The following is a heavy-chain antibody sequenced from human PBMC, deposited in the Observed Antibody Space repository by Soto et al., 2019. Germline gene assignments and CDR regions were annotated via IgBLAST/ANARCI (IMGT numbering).Heavy chain of an antibody. J-gene: IGHJ6*02. CDR1: GGSISSGGYY. D-gene: IGHD3-10*01. V-gene: IGHV4-31*03. CDR3: ERDIMVRGVNGHGMDV. CDR2: IYYSGST. Sequence: PSETLSLTCTVSGGSISSGGYYWSWIRQHPGKGLEWIGYIYYSGSTYYNPSLKSRVTISVDTSKNQFSLKLSSVTAADTAVYYCERDIMVRGVNGHGMDVWGQGTTVTVSS.